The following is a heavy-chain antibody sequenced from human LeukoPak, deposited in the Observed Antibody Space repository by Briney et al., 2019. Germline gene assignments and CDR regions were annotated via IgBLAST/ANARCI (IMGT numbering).Heavy chain of an antibody. CDR3: AREARYCSSTSCYQYQRINWFDP. V-gene: IGHV4-34*01. J-gene: IGHJ5*02. D-gene: IGHD2-2*01. Sequence: SETLSLTCAVYGGSFSGYYWSWIRQPPGKGLEWIGEINHSGSTNYNPSLKSRVTISLDTSKNQFSLKLSSVTAADTAVYYCAREARYCSSTSCYQYQRINWFDPWGQGTLVTVSS. CDR1: GGSFSGYY. CDR2: INHSGST.